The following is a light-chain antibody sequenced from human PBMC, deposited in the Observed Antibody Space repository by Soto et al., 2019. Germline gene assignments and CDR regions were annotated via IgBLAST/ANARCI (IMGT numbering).Light chain of an antibody. Sequence: QSALTQPASVSGSPGQSITISCTGTSSDVGSYNLVSWYQQHPGKAPKLMIYEVSKRPSGVSNRFSGPKSGNTASLTISGLQAEDEADYYCCSYAGSSTFVVFGTGTKVTVL. J-gene: IGLJ1*01. CDR3: CSYAGSSTFVV. CDR1: SSDVGSYNL. V-gene: IGLV2-23*02. CDR2: EVS.